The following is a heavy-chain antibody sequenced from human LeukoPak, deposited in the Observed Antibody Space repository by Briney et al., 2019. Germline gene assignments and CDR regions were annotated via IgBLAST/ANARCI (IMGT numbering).Heavy chain of an antibody. CDR3: ARALLGSYFDY. J-gene: IGHJ4*02. Sequence: GGSLRLSCAVSGFTVSSNYMSWVRQAPGKGLEWVSVIYSGGSTYYADSVKGRFTISRDNSKNTLYLQMGSLRAEDMAVYYCARALLGSYFDYWGQGTLVTVSS. V-gene: IGHV3-66*01. CDR1: GFTVSSNY. CDR2: IYSGGST. D-gene: IGHD1-26*01.